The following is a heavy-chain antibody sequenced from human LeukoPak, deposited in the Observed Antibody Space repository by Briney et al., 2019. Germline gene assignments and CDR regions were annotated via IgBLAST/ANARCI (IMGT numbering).Heavy chain of an antibody. Sequence: SETLSLTCTVSGGSISSYYWSWIRQPPGKGLEWIGYIYNSGSTNYNSSLKSRVTISADTSKNQFSLKLSSVTAADTAVYYCARARGATIFQSAFDIWGQGTMVTVS. V-gene: IGHV4-59*01. CDR1: GGSISSYY. D-gene: IGHD5-24*01. CDR2: IYNSGST. J-gene: IGHJ3*02. CDR3: ARARGATIFQSAFDI.